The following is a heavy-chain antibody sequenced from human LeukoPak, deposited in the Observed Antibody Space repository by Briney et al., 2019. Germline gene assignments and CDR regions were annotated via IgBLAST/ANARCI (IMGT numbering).Heavy chain of an antibody. V-gene: IGHV1-18*01. CDR1: GYTFTKYG. D-gene: IGHD2-15*01. CDR3: ARGPSYSNMDY. J-gene: IGHJ4*02. Sequence: ASVKVSCKASGYTFTKYGITWVRQAPGQGLEWMGWISTYNGNTNYAQKLQGRVTMTTDTSTSTAYMELRSLISDDAAVYYCARGPSYSNMDYWGQGTLVTVSS. CDR2: ISTYNGNT.